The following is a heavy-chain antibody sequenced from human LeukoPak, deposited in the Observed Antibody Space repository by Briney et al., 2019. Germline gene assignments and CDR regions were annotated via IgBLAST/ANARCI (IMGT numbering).Heavy chain of an antibody. Sequence: SETLSLTCAVSGGSISSYYWSWLRQPAGKGLEWIGRIYTSGSTNYNPSLKSRVTMSVDTSKNQFSLKLSSVTAADTAVYYCARDPRHIGWYGMDVWGQGTTVTVSS. CDR1: GGSISSYY. V-gene: IGHV4-4*07. CDR3: ARDPRHIGWYGMDV. J-gene: IGHJ6*02. CDR2: IYTSGST. D-gene: IGHD6-19*01.